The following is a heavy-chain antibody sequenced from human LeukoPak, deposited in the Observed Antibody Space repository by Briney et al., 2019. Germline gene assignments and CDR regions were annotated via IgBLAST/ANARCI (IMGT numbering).Heavy chain of an antibody. V-gene: IGHV4-38-2*01. J-gene: IGHJ3*02. D-gene: IGHD2-8*01. CDR2: IYHSGST. Sequence: SETLSLTCAVSGYSISSGYYWGWIRQPPGRGLEWIGSIYHSGSTYYNPSLKSRVTISVDTSKNQFSLKLSSVTAADTAVYYCARTYDGVFDIWGQGTMVTVSS. CDR1: GYSISSGYY. CDR3: ARTYDGVFDI.